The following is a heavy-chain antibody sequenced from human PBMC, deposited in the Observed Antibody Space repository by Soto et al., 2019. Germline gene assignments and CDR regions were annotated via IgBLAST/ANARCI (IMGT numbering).Heavy chain of an antibody. CDR3: ARGRIAAAGNHDY. CDR2: INHSGST. D-gene: IGHD6-13*01. V-gene: IGHV4-34*01. Sequence: SETLSLTCAVYGGSFSGYYWSWIRQPPGKGLEWIGEINHSGSTNYNPSLKSRVTISVDTSKNQFSLKLSSVTAADTAVYYCARGRIAAAGNHDYWGQGTLVTVSS. CDR1: GGSFSGYY. J-gene: IGHJ4*02.